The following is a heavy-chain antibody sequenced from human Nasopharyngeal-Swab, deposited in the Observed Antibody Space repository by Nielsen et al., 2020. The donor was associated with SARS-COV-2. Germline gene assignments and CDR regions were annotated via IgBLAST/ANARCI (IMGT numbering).Heavy chain of an antibody. D-gene: IGHD2-15*01. CDR1: GGSISSSSYY. V-gene: IGHV4-39*02. J-gene: IGHJ4*02. CDR2: IYYSGST. Sequence: GSLRLSCTVSGGSISSSSYYWGWIRQPPGKGLEWIGSIYYSGSTYYNPSLKSRVTISVDTSKNQFSLKLSSVTAADTAVYYCARDQYCSGGSCTVFDYWGQGTLVTVSS. CDR3: ARDQYCSGGSCTVFDY.